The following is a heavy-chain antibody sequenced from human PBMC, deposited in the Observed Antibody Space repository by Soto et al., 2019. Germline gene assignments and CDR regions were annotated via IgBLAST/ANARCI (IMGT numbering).Heavy chain of an antibody. CDR3: ARTYGDMVRGVIIDY. D-gene: IGHD3-10*01. J-gene: IGHJ4*02. CDR2: ISSSSSYI. Sequence: GGSLRLSCAASGFTFSSYSMNWVRQAPGKGLEWVSSISSSSSYIYYADSVKGRFTISRDNAKNSLYLQMNSLRAEDTAVYYCARTYGDMVRGVIIDYWGQGTLVTVSS. CDR1: GFTFSSYS. V-gene: IGHV3-21*01.